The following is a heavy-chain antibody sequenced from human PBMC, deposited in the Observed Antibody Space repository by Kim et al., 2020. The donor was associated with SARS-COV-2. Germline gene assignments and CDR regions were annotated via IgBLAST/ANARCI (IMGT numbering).Heavy chain of an antibody. J-gene: IGHJ4*01. CDR2: ISWNSGSI. CDR3: AKDDSSVYSPYYYFDY. CDR1: GFTFDDYA. D-gene: IGHD3-22*01. V-gene: IGHV3-9*01. Sequence: GGSLRLSCAASGFTFDDYAMHWVRQAPGKGLEWVSGISWNSGSIGYADSVKGRFTISRDNAKNSLYLQMNSLRAEDTAMYYSAKDDSSVYSPYYYFDY.